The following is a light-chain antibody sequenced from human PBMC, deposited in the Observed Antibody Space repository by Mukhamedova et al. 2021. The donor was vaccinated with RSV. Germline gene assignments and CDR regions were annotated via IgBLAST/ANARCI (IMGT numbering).Light chain of an antibody. V-gene: IGKV1-39*01. CDR2: GAS. Sequence: WYQRRVHGKVPKLLICGASSLQSGVPSRVSGSGSGTDFTLTISSLQPEDFASYYCQQSYSFPLTFGPGTKVDIK. J-gene: IGKJ3*01. CDR3: QQSYSFPLT.